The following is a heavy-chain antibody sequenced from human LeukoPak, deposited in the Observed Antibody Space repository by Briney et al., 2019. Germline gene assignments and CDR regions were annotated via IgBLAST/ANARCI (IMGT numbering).Heavy chain of an antibody. D-gene: IGHD7-27*01. CDR3: VRAGEVDY. CDR1: GYTFIDYY. V-gene: IGHV1-2*02. Sequence: ASVKDSCKASGYTFIDYYMNWVRQAPGQGLEWMGWINPKSGGTKYAQKFQGRVTMTRDTSITTAYMELTILSSDDTAVFYCVRAGEVDYWGQGTLVTVSS. CDR2: INPKSGGT. J-gene: IGHJ4*02.